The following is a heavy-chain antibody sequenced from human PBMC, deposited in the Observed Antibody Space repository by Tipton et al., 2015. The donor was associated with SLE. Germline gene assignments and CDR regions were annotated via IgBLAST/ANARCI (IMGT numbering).Heavy chain of an antibody. D-gene: IGHD2-2*01. CDR3: ARAEGYCGSKTNCYERRWIDP. J-gene: IGHJ5*02. Sequence: TLSLTCAVYGGSFSGYYWTWIRQSPNTGLEWIGEINHSGSANYNPSLKSRVTMAIETSQNQFSLKVISVTAADTAVYYCARAEGYCGSKTNCYERRWIDPWGQGTLVTVSS. CDR1: GGSFSGYY. CDR2: INHSGSA. V-gene: IGHV4-34*01.